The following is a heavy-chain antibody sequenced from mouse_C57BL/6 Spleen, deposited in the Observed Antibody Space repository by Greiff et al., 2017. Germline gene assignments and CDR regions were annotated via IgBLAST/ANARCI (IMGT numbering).Heavy chain of an antibody. D-gene: IGHD1-1*02. CDR3: ARAGVALDY. CDR1: GYTFTSYW. J-gene: IGHJ2*01. CDR2: IDPSDSET. Sequence: QVQLKQPGAELVRPGSSVKLSCKASGYTFTSYWMHWVKQRPIQGLEWIGNIDPSDSETHYNQKFKDKATLTVDKSSSTAYMQLSSLTSEDSAVYYCARAGVALDYWGQGTTRTVSS. V-gene: IGHV1-52*01.